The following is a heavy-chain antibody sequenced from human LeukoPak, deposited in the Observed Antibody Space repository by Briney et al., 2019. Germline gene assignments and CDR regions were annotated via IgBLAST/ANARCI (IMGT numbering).Heavy chain of an antibody. CDR1: GFSLSTSGMR. J-gene: IGHJ4*02. CDR3: ARTRHYYDSSGSMYFDY. Sequence: SGPALEKPTQTLTLTCTFSGFSLSTSGMRVSWIRQPPGKALEWRARIDWDDDKFYSTSPKTRLTISKDTSKNQVVLTMTNMDPVDTATYYCARTRHYYDSSGSMYFDYWGQGTLVTVSS. D-gene: IGHD3-22*01. V-gene: IGHV2-70*04. CDR2: IDWDDDK.